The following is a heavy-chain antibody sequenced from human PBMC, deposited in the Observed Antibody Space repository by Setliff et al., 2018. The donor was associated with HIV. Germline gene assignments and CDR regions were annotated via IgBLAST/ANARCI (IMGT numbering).Heavy chain of an antibody. V-gene: IGHV1-2*06. CDR3: ARPRVFDSFDV. CDR1: GYMILGYK. J-gene: IGHJ3*01. CDR2: ISPNNGAA. Sequence: VKVSCRAIGYMILGYKMNWVRQAPGQGLEWIGRISPNNGAAEYAPKFQGRVSMTLDTSISTAYLEIPRLTSDDAAVYFCARPRVFDSFDVWGQGTKVTVSS. D-gene: IGHD6-6*01.